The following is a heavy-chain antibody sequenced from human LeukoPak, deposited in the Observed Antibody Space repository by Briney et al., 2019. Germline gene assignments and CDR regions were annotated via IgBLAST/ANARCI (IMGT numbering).Heavy chain of an antibody. Sequence: SETLSLTCTVSGGSINSYYWSWIRQPPGKGLEWIGDIYYSGGTNYNPSLKSRVTISVDTSKNQFSLKLSSVTAADTAVYYCARDRSILYNTARYGMDVWGQGIVVTVSS. CDR3: ARDRSILYNTARYGMDV. V-gene: IGHV4-59*01. CDR1: GGSINSYY. D-gene: IGHD5-18*01. CDR2: IYYSGGT. J-gene: IGHJ6*02.